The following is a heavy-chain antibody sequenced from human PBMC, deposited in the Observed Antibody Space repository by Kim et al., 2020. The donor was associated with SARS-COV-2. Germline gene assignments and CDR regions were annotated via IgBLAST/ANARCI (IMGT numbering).Heavy chain of an antibody. CDR1: GYTFSSYG. D-gene: IGHD3-22*01. J-gene: IGHJ3*02. CDR3: ARDSVVNDAFDI. V-gene: IGHV1-18*01. CDR2: ISGYNGNT. Sequence: ASVKVSCKASGYTFSSYGISWVRQAPGQGLEWMGWISGYNGNTHYAQKFQGRVTMTTDTSTSTVYMELGSLKSDDTAVYYCARDSVVNDAFDIWGQGTFVTVSS.